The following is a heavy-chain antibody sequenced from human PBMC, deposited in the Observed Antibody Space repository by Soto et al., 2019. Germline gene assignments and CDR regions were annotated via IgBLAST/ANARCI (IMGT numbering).Heavy chain of an antibody. V-gene: IGHV4-59*01. D-gene: IGHD6-13*01. CDR1: GGSISSYH. Sequence: SETLSLTCTVSGGSISSYHWSWIRQPPGKGLEWIGYIYYSGSTNYNPSLKSRVTISVDTSKNQFSLKLSSVTAADTAVYYCARSNSSWYLNYWGQGTLVTVSS. CDR3: ARSNSSWYLNY. CDR2: IYYSGST. J-gene: IGHJ4*02.